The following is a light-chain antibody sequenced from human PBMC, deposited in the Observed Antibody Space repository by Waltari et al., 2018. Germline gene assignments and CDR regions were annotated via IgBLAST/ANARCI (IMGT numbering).Light chain of an antibody. CDR3: QTWGTGIWV. CDR2: LNSDGSH. CDR1: SGHSSSA. J-gene: IGLJ3*02. V-gene: IGLV4-69*01. Sequence: QLVLTQSPSASASLGASVKLTCTLSSGHSSSAIAWHQQQPEKGPRYLMKLNSDGSHTKGDGIPDRFSGSSSWAERYLTISSLQSEDEADYYCQTWGTGIWVFGGGTKLTVL.